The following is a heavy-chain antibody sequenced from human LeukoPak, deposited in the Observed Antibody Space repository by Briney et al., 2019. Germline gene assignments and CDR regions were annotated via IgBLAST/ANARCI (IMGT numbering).Heavy chain of an antibody. CDR1: GYTFTTYY. CDR3: ARGNPTNYGAYLYYFDY. V-gene: IGHV1-46*01. D-gene: IGHD4-17*01. Sequence: GASVKISCKASGYTFTTYYMHWVRPAPRQGVEWMGLINPSGGGTNYAQEFQGRVTMTTDTSTSTVYMDLNNLRSDDTAVYYCARGNPTNYGAYLYYFDYWGQGTLVTVSA. J-gene: IGHJ4*02. CDR2: INPSGGGT.